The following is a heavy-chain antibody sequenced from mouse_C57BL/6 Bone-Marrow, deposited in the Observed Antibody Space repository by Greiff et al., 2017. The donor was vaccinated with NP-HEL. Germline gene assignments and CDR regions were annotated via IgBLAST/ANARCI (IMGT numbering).Heavy chain of an antibody. J-gene: IGHJ4*01. D-gene: IGHD1-1*01. CDR2: IDPENGDT. CDR1: GFNITDDY. CDR3: TTPVVATRAMDY. Sequence: VQLKESGAELVRPGASVKLSCTASGFNITDDYMHWVKQRPEQGLEWIGWIDPENGDTEYASKFQGKATITADTSSNTAYLQLSSLTSEDTAVYYCTTPVVATRAMDYWGQGTSVTVSS. V-gene: IGHV14-4*01.